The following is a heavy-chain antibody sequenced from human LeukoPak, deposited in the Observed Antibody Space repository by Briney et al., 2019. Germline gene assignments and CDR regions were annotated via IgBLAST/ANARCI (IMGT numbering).Heavy chain of an antibody. CDR3: ARVKRRYQVLKPLHETPSHYFDY. V-gene: IGHV4-39*07. CDR2: MYYSGST. CDR1: GGSISSNSYY. Sequence: PSETLSLTCTVSGGSISSNSYYWDWIRQPPGKGLGWIGSMYYSGSTHYNPSLKSRVTILVDTSKNQFSLKLSSVTAADTAMYYCARVKRRYQVLKPLHETPSHYFDYWGQGTLVTVPS. J-gene: IGHJ4*02. D-gene: IGHD2-2*01.